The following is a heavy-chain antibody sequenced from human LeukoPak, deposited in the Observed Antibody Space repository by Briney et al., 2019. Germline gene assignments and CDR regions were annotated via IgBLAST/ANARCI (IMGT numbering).Heavy chain of an antibody. CDR3: ERTYYYDSSGYYYFDY. CDR2: IYTSGST. D-gene: IGHD3-22*01. CDR1: GGSISSYY. Sequence: SETLSLTCTVSGGSISSYYWSWIRQPAGKGLEWIGRIYTSGSTNYNPSLKSRVTMSVDTSKNQFSLKLSSVTAADTAVYYCERTYYYDSSGYYYFDYWGQGTLVTVSS. J-gene: IGHJ4*02. V-gene: IGHV4-4*07.